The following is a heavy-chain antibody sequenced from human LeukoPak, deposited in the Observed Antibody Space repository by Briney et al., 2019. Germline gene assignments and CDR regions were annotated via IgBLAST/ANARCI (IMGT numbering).Heavy chain of an antibody. CDR2: IYTSGST. D-gene: IGHD3-10*01. CDR3: ARARLETYYYGSGSLSYMDV. J-gene: IGHJ6*03. V-gene: IGHV4-59*10. CDR1: GGSFSGYY. Sequence: SETLSLTCAVYGGSFSGYYWGWIRQPAGKGLEWIGRIYTSGSTNYNPSLKSRVTISVDTSKNQFSLKLSSVTAADTAVYYCARARLETYYYGSGSLSYMDVWGKGTTVTISS.